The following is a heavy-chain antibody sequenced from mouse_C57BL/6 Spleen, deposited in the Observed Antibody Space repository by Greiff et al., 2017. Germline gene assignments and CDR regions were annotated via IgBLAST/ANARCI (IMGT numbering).Heavy chain of an antibody. CDR1: GFTFSDYY. CDR3: ARGDYYYGSSFYFDY. CDR2: INYDGSST. V-gene: IGHV5-16*01. Sequence: EVQRVESEGGLVQPGSSMKLSCTASGFTFSDYYMAWVRQVPEKGLEWVANINYDGSSTYYLDSLKSRFIISRDNAKNILYLQMSSLKSEDTATYYCARGDYYYGSSFYFDYWGQGTTLTVSS. J-gene: IGHJ2*01. D-gene: IGHD1-1*01.